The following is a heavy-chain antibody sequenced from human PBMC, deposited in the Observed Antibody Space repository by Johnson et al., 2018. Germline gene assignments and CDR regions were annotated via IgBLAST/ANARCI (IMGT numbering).Heavy chain of an antibody. J-gene: IGHJ4*02. CDR3: ARGLYYYDSSGQDY. D-gene: IGHD3-22*01. CDR1: GFTFSSYW. V-gene: IGHV3-7*01. CDR2: IKQDGSEK. Sequence: VQLVESGGGLVQPGGSLRLSCAASGFTFSSYWMSWVRQAPGKGLEWVANIKQDGSEKYYVDSVKGRFTFSRDNAKNSLYLQMNSLRAEDTAVYYCARGLYYYDSSGQDYWGQGTLVTVSS.